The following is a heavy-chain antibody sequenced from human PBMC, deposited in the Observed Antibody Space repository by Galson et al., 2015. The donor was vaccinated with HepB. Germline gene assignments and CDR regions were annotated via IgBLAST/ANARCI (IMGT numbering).Heavy chain of an antibody. CDR2: ISSSGSTI. J-gene: IGHJ3*02. CDR1: GFTFSSYE. CDR3: EGRGARDAFDI. Sequence: SLRLSCAASGFTFSSYEMNWVRQAPGKGLEWVSYISSSGSTIYYADSVKGRFTISRDNAKNSLYLQMNSLRAEDTAVYYCEGRGARDAFDIWGQGTMVTVSS. D-gene: IGHD1-26*01. V-gene: IGHV3-48*03.